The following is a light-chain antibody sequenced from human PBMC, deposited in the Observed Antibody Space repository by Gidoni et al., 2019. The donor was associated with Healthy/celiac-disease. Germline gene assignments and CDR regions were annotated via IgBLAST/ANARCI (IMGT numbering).Light chain of an antibody. CDR1: QSVSSSY. CDR2: GAS. Sequence: EMVLTQSPGTLSLTPGERATLSCQASQSVSSSYLAWYQQKPGQAHRLLIYGASSRATGIPDRFSGSGSGTDFTLTISRLAPEDFALYYCQQYGSSPPYTFGQGTKLEI. V-gene: IGKV3-20*01. J-gene: IGKJ2*01. CDR3: QQYGSSPPYT.